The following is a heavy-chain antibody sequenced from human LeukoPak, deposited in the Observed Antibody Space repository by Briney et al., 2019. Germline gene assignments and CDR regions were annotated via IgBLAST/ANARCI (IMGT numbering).Heavy chain of an antibody. Sequence: GGSLRLSCAASGFTFDDYAMHWVRQAPGKGLEWVSGISWNSGSIGYADSVKGRFTISRDNAKNSLYLQMNSLRAEDTALYYCAKDKGSDSSGYYPEYYFDYWGQGTLVTVSS. CDR2: ISWNSGSI. CDR3: AKDKGSDSSGYYPEYYFDY. CDR1: GFTFDDYA. J-gene: IGHJ4*02. D-gene: IGHD3-22*01. V-gene: IGHV3-9*01.